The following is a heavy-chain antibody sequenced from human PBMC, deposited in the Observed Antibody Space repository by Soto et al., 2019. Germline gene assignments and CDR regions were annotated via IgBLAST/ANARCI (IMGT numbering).Heavy chain of an antibody. J-gene: IGHJ5*02. Sequence: NLSLTCAVSGDSISSGGYSWTWIRQPPGKGLEWIGHIYQSGSTLYNPSLESRVAISVDKSKNLFSLDLSSVTAADTAVYYCARAHCSGGSCYSVQHWFDPWGQGTLVTVSS. CDR1: GDSISSGGYS. CDR3: ARAHCSGGSCYSVQHWFDP. V-gene: IGHV4-30-2*01. D-gene: IGHD2-15*01. CDR2: IYQSGST.